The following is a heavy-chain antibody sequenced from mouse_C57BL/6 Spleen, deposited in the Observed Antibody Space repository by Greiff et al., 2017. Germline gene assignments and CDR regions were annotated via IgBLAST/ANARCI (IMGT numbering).Heavy chain of an antibody. CDR3: AREKTAQATDAMDY. Sequence: QVQLQQSGPELVKPGASVKISCKASGYAFSSSWMNWVKQRPGKGLEWIGRIYPGDGDTNYTGKFKGKATLTADKSSSTAYMQLSSLTAEDSEVYFCAREKTAQATDAMDYWGQGTSGTVSS. D-gene: IGHD3-2*02. CDR1: GYAFSSSW. J-gene: IGHJ4*01. CDR2: IYPGDGDT. V-gene: IGHV1-82*01.